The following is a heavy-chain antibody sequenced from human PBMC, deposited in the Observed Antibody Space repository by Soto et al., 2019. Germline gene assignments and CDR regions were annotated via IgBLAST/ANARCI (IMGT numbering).Heavy chain of an antibody. CDR2: IYPRDSDT. Sequence: GESLKISCKGSGYSFTNYWIAWVRHMPGKVLEWMGVIYPRDSDTKYSPSFQGQVTISADKSISTAYLQWSSLKASDTAIYYCARAASYGLWSGYYVDPCGQGTLVTVSS. CDR1: GYSFTNYW. D-gene: IGHD3-3*01. J-gene: IGHJ5*02. V-gene: IGHV5-51*01. CDR3: ARAASYGLWSGYYVDP.